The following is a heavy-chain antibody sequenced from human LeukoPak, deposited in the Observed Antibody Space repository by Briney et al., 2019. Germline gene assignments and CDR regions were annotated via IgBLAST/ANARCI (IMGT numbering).Heavy chain of an antibody. V-gene: IGHV3-21*01. J-gene: IGHJ4*02. CDR3: ARGYSSSSLDY. Sequence: GGSLRLSCAASGFTFSSYWMSWVRQAPGRGLEWVSSISSSSSYIYYADSVKGRFTISRDNAKNSLYLQMNSLRAEDTAVYYCARGYSSSSLDYWGQGTLVTVSS. CDR2: ISSSSSYI. CDR1: GFTFSSYW. D-gene: IGHD6-6*01.